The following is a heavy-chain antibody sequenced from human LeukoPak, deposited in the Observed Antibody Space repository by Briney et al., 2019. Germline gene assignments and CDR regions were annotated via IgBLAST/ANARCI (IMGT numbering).Heavy chain of an antibody. D-gene: IGHD5-12*01. Sequence: SETLSLTCTVSGGSISSYYWSWIRQPPGKGLEWIGYIYYSGSTNYNPSLKSRVTISVDTSKNQFSLKLSSVTAADTAAYYCARSKEVWWLQIDYWGQGTLVTVSS. CDR3: ARSKEVWWLQIDY. CDR2: IYYSGST. V-gene: IGHV4-59*08. J-gene: IGHJ4*02. CDR1: GGSISSYY.